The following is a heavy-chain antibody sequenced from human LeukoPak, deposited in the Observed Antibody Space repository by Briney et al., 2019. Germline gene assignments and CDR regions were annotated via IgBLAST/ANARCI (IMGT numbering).Heavy chain of an antibody. J-gene: IGHJ4*02. CDR2: IRYDGSNK. V-gene: IGHV3-30*02. CDR3: AKDCRSTSCYHDFDY. D-gene: IGHD2-2*01. CDR1: GFTFSSYG. Sequence: GGSLRLSCAASGFTFSSYGMHWVRQAPGKGLEWVAFIRYDGSNKYYADSVKGRFTISRDNSKNTLYLQMNSLRAEDTAVYYCAKDCRSTSCYHDFDYWGQGTLVTVSS.